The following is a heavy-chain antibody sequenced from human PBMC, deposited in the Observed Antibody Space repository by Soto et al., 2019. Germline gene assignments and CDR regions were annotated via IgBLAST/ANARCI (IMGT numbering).Heavy chain of an antibody. CDR1: GVSIPNYY. V-gene: IGHV4-59*08. D-gene: IGHD3-10*01. Sequence: QVQLQESGPGLVKPSETLSLTCTVSGVSIPNYYCSWFRQPPGKGLEWIGYINYDGYSAYNLSLKRRVTLSMDASKTHFSLMLESVTATDTAVYYCARHGFGPLHGLVDVWGPGTTVIVSS. CDR3: ARHGFGPLHGLVDV. J-gene: IGHJ6*02. CDR2: INYDGYS.